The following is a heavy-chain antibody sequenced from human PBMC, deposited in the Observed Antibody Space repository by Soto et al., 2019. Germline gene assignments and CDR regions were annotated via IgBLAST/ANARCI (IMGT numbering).Heavy chain of an antibody. J-gene: IGHJ6*02. D-gene: IGHD2-2*01. CDR1: GFTFDDYT. Sequence: GGSLRLSCAASGFTFDDYTMHWVRQAPGKGLEWVSLISWDGGSTYYADSVKGRFTISRDNSKNSLYLQMNSLRTEDTALYYCAKDIKPNYDIVVVEYGMDVWGQGTTVTVSS. CDR2: ISWDGGST. CDR3: AKDIKPNYDIVVVEYGMDV. V-gene: IGHV3-43*01.